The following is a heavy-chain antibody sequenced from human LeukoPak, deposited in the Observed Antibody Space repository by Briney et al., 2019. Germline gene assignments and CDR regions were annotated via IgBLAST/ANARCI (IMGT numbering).Heavy chain of an antibody. CDR3: AKGPWLAYPYYFDY. Sequence: PGGSLRLSCAASGFTFSRYTMNWVRQAPGKGLEWVSSISGSSTYIYYADSVKGRFTISGDNAKNSLFLQMNSLRAKDTAVYYCAKGPWLAYPYYFDYWGQGTLVTVSS. V-gene: IGHV3-21*01. J-gene: IGHJ4*02. CDR2: ISGSSTYI. CDR1: GFTFSRYT. D-gene: IGHD6-19*01.